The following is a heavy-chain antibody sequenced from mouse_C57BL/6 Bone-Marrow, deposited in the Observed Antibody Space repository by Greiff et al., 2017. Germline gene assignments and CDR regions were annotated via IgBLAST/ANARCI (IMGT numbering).Heavy chain of an antibody. CDR1: GFNIKDDY. D-gene: IGHD1-1*01. Sequence: VQLQQSGAELVRPGASVKLSCTASGFNIKDDYMHWVKQRPEPGLEWIGRIDPENGDTDYASKFQGKATITADTSSTTAYLQLSSLTSEDTAVSYCTTPTVVAFRRGYFDVWGTGTTVTVSS. J-gene: IGHJ1*03. V-gene: IGHV14-4*01. CDR3: TTPTVVAFRRGYFDV. CDR2: IDPENGDT.